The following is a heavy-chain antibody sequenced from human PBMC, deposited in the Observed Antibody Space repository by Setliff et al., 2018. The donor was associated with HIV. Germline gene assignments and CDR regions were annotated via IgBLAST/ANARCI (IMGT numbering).Heavy chain of an antibody. D-gene: IGHD1-26*01. CDR2: INPNRGGT. J-gene: IGHJ5*02. CDR3: ARVVGADNWFDP. CDR1: GYTFTGYY. Sequence: ASVKVSCKASGYTFTGYYMHWVRQAPGQGLEWMGWINPNRGGTNYAQKFQGRVTMTRDTSISTGYMELTRLRSDNTAVYYCARVVGADNWFDPWGQGTLVTVSS. V-gene: IGHV1-2*02.